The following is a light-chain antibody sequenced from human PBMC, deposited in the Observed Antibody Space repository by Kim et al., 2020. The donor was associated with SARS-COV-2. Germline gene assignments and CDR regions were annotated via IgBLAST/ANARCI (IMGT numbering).Light chain of an antibody. Sequence: WVKLTCTLSSGHSSYDIAWHQQRPEKGPRYLMKLNSDGSHSKGDGIPDRFSGSSSGAERYLTIAGLQSEDEADYYCQTWGTGIRVFGGGTQLTVL. J-gene: IGLJ3*02. CDR3: QTWGTGIRV. CDR2: LNSDGSH. V-gene: IGLV4-69*01. CDR1: SGHSSYD.